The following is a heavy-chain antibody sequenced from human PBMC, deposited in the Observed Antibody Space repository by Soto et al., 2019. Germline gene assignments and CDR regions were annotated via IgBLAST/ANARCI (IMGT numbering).Heavy chain of an antibody. CDR3: ARLTGVPPTPFDY. CDR1: GFTFSSYA. Sequence: EVQLLESGGGLVQPGGSLRLSCAASGFTFSSYAMSWVRQAPGKGLEWVSAISGGGGSTYYADSVKGRFTISRDNSKHTLSLQMNSLRAEDTAVYYCARLTGVPPTPFDYWGQGTLVTVS. V-gene: IGHV3-23*01. CDR2: ISGGGGST. J-gene: IGHJ4*02.